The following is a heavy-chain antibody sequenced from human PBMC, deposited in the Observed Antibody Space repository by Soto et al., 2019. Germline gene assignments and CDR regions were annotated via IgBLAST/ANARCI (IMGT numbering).Heavy chain of an antibody. CDR2: IDPSDSYT. CDR3: ARHCSSTSCYPNYYYYGMDV. D-gene: IGHD2-2*01. Sequence: GESLKISFKGSGYSFTSYWISWVRQMPGKGLEWMGRIDPSDSYTNYSPSFQGHVTISADKSISTAYLQWSSLKASDTAMYYCARHCSSTSCYPNYYYYGMDVWGQGTTVTVSS. J-gene: IGHJ6*02. V-gene: IGHV5-10-1*01. CDR1: GYSFTSYW.